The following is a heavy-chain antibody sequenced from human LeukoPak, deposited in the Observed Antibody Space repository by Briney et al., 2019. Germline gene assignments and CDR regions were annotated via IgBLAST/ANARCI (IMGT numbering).Heavy chain of an antibody. CDR1: GFIFSDYW. J-gene: IGHJ4*02. Sequence: GGSPRLSCTASGFIFSDYWLSWVRQAPGKGLEWVANIKQDGSQKYYVDSVKGRFTISRDNAKNSLYQQMNSLRAEDTAVYYCARYRHLGYWGQGTLVTVSS. CDR2: IKQDGSQK. CDR3: ARYRHLGY. V-gene: IGHV3-7*01.